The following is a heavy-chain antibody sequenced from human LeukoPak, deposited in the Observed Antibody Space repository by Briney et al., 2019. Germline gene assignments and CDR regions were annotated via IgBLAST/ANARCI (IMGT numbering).Heavy chain of an antibody. V-gene: IGHV1-46*01. CDR1: GYTFTGYY. CDR3: ARDREGGNSFDY. D-gene: IGHD2-15*01. J-gene: IGHJ4*02. Sequence: ASVKVSCKASGYTFTGYYMHWVRQAPGQGLEWMGIINPSGGSTSYAQKFQGRVTMTRDMSTSTVYMELSSLRSEDTAVYYCARDREGGNSFDYWGQGTLVTVSS. CDR2: INPSGGST.